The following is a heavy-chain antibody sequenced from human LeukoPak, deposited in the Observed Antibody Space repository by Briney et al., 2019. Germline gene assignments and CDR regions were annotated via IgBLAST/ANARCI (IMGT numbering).Heavy chain of an antibody. D-gene: IGHD6-13*01. J-gene: IGHJ3*02. V-gene: IGHV3-74*01. CDR2: KNIGVSST. CDR3: ARGGYSSSRYRGGDAFDI. CDR1: GFTFGSYW. Sequence: GGELTLSCAGSGFTFGSYWRHWVRQARAKGQVGLSRKNIGVSSTSYADYVKGRFTISRENAKHTLYLQMNSLRADDTAVYYCARGGYSSSRYRGGDAFDIWGQGTMVPVSS.